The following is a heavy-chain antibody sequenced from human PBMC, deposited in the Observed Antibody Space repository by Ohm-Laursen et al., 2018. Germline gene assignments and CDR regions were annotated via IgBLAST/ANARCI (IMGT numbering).Heavy chain of an antibody. CDR3: ANHRSATWVHKRFDY. CDR1: GFTFSNYG. D-gene: IGHD5-24*01. J-gene: IGHJ4*02. Sequence: SLRLSCGASGFTFSNYGMNWVRQAPGKGLEWVSSISDSGGDTYYADSVKGRFTISRDNSKNTLYLQMNSLRADDTAVYYCANHRSATWVHKRFDYWGQGTLVTVSS. CDR2: ISDSGGDT. V-gene: IGHV3-23*01.